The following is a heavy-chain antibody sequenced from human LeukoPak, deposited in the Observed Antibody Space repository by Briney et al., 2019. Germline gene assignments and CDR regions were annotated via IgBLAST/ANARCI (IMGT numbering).Heavy chain of an antibody. J-gene: IGHJ4*02. D-gene: IGHD4-11*01. CDR3: AFNNNFKY. CDR2: IKYDGIEK. V-gene: IGHV3-7*01. CDR1: GFTISNYW. Sequence: PGGSLRLSCAASGFTISNYWMSWVRQAPGQGLEWVANIKYDGIEKYYVASVRGRFTISRDDAKNSLSLQMNNMRAEDTAVYYCAFNNNFKYWGQGTQVTVSS.